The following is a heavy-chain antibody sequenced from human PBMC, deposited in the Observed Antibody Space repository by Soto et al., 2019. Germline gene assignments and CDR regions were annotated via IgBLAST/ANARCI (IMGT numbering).Heavy chain of an antibody. CDR3: ARRAGIVVVPASLDYSYGMDV. J-gene: IGHJ6*02. CDR1: GYSFTSYW. CDR2: IYPGDSDT. Sequence: PGESLKISCKGSGYSFTSYWIGWVRQMPGKGLEWMGIIYPGDSDTRYSPSFQGQVTISADKSISTAYLQWSSLNASDTAMYYCARRAGIVVVPASLDYSYGMDVWGQGTTVTDSS. V-gene: IGHV5-51*01. D-gene: IGHD2-2*01.